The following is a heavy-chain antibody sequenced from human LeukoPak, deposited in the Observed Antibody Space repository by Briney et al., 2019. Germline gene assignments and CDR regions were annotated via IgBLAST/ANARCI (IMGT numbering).Heavy chain of an antibody. D-gene: IGHD6-19*01. CDR3: ARSRIAVAGIVWYWFDP. Sequence: SETLSLTCTVSGGSISSYYWSWIRQPAGKGLEWIGRIYTSGSTNYNPSLKSRVTMSVDTSKNRFSLKLSSVTAADTAVYYCARSRIAVAGIVWYWFDPWGQGTLVTVSS. CDR2: IYTSGST. CDR1: GGSISSYY. J-gene: IGHJ5*02. V-gene: IGHV4-4*07.